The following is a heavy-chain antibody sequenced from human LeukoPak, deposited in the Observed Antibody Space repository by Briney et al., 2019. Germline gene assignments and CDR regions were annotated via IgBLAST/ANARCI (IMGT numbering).Heavy chain of an antibody. CDR2: INPDSGGT. Sequence: ASVKVSCKASGYTFTSYYLHWVRQALGRGLELMGRINPDSGGTTYVQKFQGRVTMTRDTSISTAYMELSRLRSDDTAVYYCARDKRRYSSSPKDAFDIWGQGTMVTVSS. D-gene: IGHD6-6*01. V-gene: IGHV1-2*06. CDR1: GYTFTSYY. CDR3: ARDKRRYSSSPKDAFDI. J-gene: IGHJ3*02.